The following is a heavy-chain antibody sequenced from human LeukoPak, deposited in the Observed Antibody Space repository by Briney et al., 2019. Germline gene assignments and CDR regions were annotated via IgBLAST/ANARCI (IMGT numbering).Heavy chain of an antibody. CDR1: GGSISSGGYY. CDR2: IYYSGST. Sequence: PSETLSLTCTVSGGSISSGGYYWSWIRQHPGKGLEWIGCIYYSGSTYYNPSLKSRVTISVDTSKNQFSLKLSSVTAADTAVYYCARGRPMYSSSWYCYFDYWGQGTLVTVSS. CDR3: ARGRPMYSSSWYCYFDY. D-gene: IGHD6-13*01. V-gene: IGHV4-31*03. J-gene: IGHJ4*02.